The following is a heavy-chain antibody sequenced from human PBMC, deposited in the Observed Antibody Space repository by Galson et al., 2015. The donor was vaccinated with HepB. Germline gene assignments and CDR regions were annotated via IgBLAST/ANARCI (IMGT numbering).Heavy chain of an antibody. CDR1: GFTFSSYA. Sequence: SLRLSCAASGFTFSSYAMSWVRQAPGKGLAWVSAINDGGASTYYADSVKGRFTISRDNSKNTLYLQMNSLRAEDTAVYYCAKDSRRTSGWYYFDYWGQGTLVTVSS. CDR2: INDGGAST. D-gene: IGHD6-19*01. CDR3: AKDSRRTSGWYYFDY. V-gene: IGHV3-23*01. J-gene: IGHJ4*02.